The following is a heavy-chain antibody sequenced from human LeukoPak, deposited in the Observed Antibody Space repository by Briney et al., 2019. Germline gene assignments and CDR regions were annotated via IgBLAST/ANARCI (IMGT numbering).Heavy chain of an antibody. J-gene: IGHJ4*02. CDR2: INHDGTNT. CDR1: GFTFSSYW. CDR3: TTSRAFWSNYYGLDH. V-gene: IGHV3-74*01. D-gene: IGHD3-10*01. Sequence: GGSLRLSCAASGFTFSSYWMHWVRQAPGKGLVWVSFINHDGTNTSYADSVKGRFTVSRDNAKNTMYLQVNSLRAEDTAVYYCTTSRAFWSNYYGLDHWGRGTLVTVSS.